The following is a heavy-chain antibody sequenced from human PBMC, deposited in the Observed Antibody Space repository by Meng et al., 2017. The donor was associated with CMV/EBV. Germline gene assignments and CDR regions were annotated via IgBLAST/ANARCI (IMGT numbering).Heavy chain of an antibody. V-gene: IGHV3-11*01. J-gene: IGHJ4*02. CDR2: ISSNSGSII. CDR3: ARAYSPYGGNSRDFDY. CDR1: GFTFSEYH. Sequence: GESLKISCVASGFTFSEYHISWIRQAPGKGLEWVSDISSNSGSIIYYADSVKGRFTISRDNAKNSLYLQMNSLRAEDTAVYYCARAYSPYGGNSRDFDYWGQGTLVTVSS. D-gene: IGHD4-23*01.